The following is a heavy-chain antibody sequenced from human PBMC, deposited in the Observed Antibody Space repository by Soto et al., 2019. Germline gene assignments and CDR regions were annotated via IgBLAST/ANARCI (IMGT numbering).Heavy chain of an antibody. Sequence: PGGSLRLSCAASGFTFSSFEMNWVRQAPGKGLEWVSYINSGTTTYYADSVRGRFTISRDNAKNSLYLQMHSLRAEDTAVYYCARDNGECSTNTCYRYFDPWGQGTQVTVSS. J-gene: IGHJ5*02. CDR1: GFTFSSFE. V-gene: IGHV3-48*03. CDR3: ARDNGECSTNTCYRYFDP. D-gene: IGHD3-10*01. CDR2: INSGTTT.